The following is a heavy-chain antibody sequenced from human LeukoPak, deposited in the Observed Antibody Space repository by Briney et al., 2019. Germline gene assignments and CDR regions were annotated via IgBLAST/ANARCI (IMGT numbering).Heavy chain of an antibody. D-gene: IGHD1-26*01. Sequence: PGGSLRLSCAASGFTFNTYTMSWVRQAPGKGLEWGSSITSSSSYIHYADSARGRFTISRDNSKNSLYLQMNSLRDEDTAVYYCARDRWEPENWFDRWGQGTLVTVSS. CDR2: ITSSSSYI. CDR3: ARDRWEPENWFDR. CDR1: GFTFNTYT. J-gene: IGHJ5*02. V-gene: IGHV3-21*01.